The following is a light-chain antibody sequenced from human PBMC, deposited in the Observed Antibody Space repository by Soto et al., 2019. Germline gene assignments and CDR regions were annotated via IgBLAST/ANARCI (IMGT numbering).Light chain of an antibody. CDR2: EVS. CDR3: CPYAGSSTHVV. V-gene: IGLV2-23*02. J-gene: IGLJ2*01. CDR1: SSDVGSYNL. Sequence: QSALTQPASVSGSPGQSITISCTGTSSDVGSYNLVSWYQQHPGKAPKLMIYEVSKRPSGVSNRFSGSKSGNTASLTISGLQAEDEADYYCCPYAGSSTHVVFGGGTQLTVL.